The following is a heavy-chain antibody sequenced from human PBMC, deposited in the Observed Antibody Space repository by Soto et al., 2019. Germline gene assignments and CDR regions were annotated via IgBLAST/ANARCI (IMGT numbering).Heavy chain of an antibody. J-gene: IGHJ5*02. D-gene: IGHD2-15*01. CDR1: GLIIRSRW. Sequence: PGGSLRLSCAASGLIIRSRWMHWVRQAPGKGLVWVSQINGDGSTRTYVDSVKDRFTISRDNAKNTLYLQMNSLRAEDTAVYYCARVGYSNWFDPWGQGTLVTVSS. V-gene: IGHV3-74*01. CDR3: ARVGYSNWFDP. CDR2: INGDGSTR.